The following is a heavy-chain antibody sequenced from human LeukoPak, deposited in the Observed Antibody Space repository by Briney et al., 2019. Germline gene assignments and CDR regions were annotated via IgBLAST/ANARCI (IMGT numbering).Heavy chain of an antibody. D-gene: IGHD6-19*01. CDR1: GFTFSSYA. CDR3: AKDWAQQWLSNAFDI. Sequence: GGSLRLSCAASGFTFSSYAMSWVRQAPGKGLEWVSAISGSGGSTYYADSVKGRFAISRDNSKNTLYLQMNSLRAEDTAVYYCAKDWAQQWLSNAFDIWGQGTMVTVSS. V-gene: IGHV3-23*01. J-gene: IGHJ3*02. CDR2: ISGSGGST.